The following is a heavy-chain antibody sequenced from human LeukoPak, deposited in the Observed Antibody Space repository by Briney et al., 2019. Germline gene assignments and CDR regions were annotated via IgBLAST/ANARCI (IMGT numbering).Heavy chain of an antibody. CDR3: ARLSTALARLNADY. D-gene: IGHD2-2*01. J-gene: IGHJ4*02. CDR1: GGSISSYY. V-gene: IGHV4-39*01. Sequence: PSETLSLTCTVSGGSISSYYWGWVRQPPGKGLEWVGSIYFTGSTYYNPSLKSRVTMSVDTSKNQFSLKLTSVTAADTAVYFCARLSTALARLNADYWGQGALVTVSS. CDR2: IYFTGST.